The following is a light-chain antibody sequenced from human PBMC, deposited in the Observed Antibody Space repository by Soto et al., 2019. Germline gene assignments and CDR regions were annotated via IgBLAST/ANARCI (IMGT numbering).Light chain of an antibody. CDR3: QQRSLWYT. CDR1: QSISNY. J-gene: IGKJ2*01. V-gene: IGKV3-11*01. CDR2: DAS. Sequence: ELVLTQSPATLSLSPGERAILSCRASQSISNYLAWYQQKPGQAPRLLIYDASKRATGIPARFSGSGSGTDFTLTISSLEPEYFAVYYCQQRSLWYTFGQGTRLEIK.